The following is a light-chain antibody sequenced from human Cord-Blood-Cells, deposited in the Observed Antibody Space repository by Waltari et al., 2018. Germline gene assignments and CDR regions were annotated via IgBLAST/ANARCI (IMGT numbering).Light chain of an antibody. CDR2: DVS. CDR3: SSYTSSSTLV. V-gene: IGLV2-14*01. Sequence: QSALPHPPPVSGSPGQPITLPCTGTTGAVGGHTYVSWYQQHPGKAPKLMIYDVSNRPSGVSNRFSGSKSGNTASLTISGLQAEDEADYYCSSYTSSSTLVFGGGTKLTVL. CDR1: TGAVGGHTY. J-gene: IGLJ2*01.